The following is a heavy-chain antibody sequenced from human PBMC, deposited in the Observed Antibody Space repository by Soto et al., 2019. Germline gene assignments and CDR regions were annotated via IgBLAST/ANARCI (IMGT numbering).Heavy chain of an antibody. CDR2: ISSSGNNI. V-gene: IGHV3-48*03. Sequence: GGSLRLSCAASGFTLSNYDMNWVRQAPGKGLEWVSDISSSGNNIHYADSVKGRFTISRDYAKNSLYLQMNSLGVEDTAVYFCSRDVVVGAKALNYWGQGALVTVSS. J-gene: IGHJ4*02. CDR3: SRDVVVGAKALNY. CDR1: GFTLSNYD. D-gene: IGHD2-15*01.